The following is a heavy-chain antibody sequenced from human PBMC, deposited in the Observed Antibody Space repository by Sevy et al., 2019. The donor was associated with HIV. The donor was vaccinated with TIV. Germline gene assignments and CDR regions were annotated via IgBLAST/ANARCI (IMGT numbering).Heavy chain of an antibody. D-gene: IGHD5-12*01. J-gene: IGHJ5*02. Sequence: GGSLRLSCTASVFTFGDYAMSWFRQAPGKGLEWVGFIRSKAYGGTTEYAASVKGRFTISRDDSKSIAYLQMNSLKTEDTAVYYCTRDEGDGYNSNWFDPWGQGTLVTVSS. CDR1: VFTFGDYA. CDR3: TRDEGDGYNSNWFDP. CDR2: IRSKAYGGTT. V-gene: IGHV3-49*03.